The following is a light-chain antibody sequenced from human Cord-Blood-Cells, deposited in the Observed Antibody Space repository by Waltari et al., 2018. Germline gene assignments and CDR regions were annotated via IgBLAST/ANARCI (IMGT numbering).Light chain of an antibody. CDR3: QSYDSSLSGYV. V-gene: IGLV1-40*01. CDR1: SSNIGAGYD. J-gene: IGLJ1*01. Sequence: QSVLTQPPSVSGAPGQRVTISCTGSSSNIGAGYDVHWYQQLPGTAPKLPIYGSSTRPSGVPDRFSGSKSGTSASLAITGLQAEDEADYYCQSYDSSLSGYVFGTGTKVTVL. CDR2: GSS.